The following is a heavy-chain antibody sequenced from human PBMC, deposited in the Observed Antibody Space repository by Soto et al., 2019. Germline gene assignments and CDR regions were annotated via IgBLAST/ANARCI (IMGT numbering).Heavy chain of an antibody. Sequence: EVQLLESGGGLVQPGGSLRLSCAASGFTFSSYAMSWVRQAPGKGLEWVSAISGSGGSTYYADSVKGRFTISRDTSKNTLYLQMHSLRAEDTAVYYCAKGPLAAAGPYYFDYWGQGTLVTVSS. CDR1: GFTFSSYA. V-gene: IGHV3-23*01. CDR3: AKGPLAAAGPYYFDY. J-gene: IGHJ4*02. D-gene: IGHD6-13*01. CDR2: ISGSGGST.